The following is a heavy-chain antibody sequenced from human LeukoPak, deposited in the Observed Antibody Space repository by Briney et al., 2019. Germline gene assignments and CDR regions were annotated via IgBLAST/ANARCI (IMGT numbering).Heavy chain of an antibody. V-gene: IGHV3-23*01. J-gene: IGHJ1*01. CDR3: AKEEAVAGIGPQYFQH. CDR1: GFTFSIYA. CDR2: ISGSGGST. Sequence: GGSLRLSCAASGFTFSIYAMSWVRQAPGQGLEWVSAISGSGGSTYYADSVKGRFTISRDNSKNTLYLQMNSLRAEDTAVYYCAKEEAVAGIGPQYFQHWGQGTLVTVSS. D-gene: IGHD6-19*01.